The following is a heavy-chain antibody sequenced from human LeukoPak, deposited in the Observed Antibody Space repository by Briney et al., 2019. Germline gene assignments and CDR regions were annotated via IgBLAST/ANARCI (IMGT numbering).Heavy chain of an antibody. CDR1: GFTVSSNX. D-gene: IGHD3-22*01. Sequence: PGGSLRLSCAASGFTVSSNXXXXXXXXXXXXXXXXXXIYSADSGGNTYXXXXXXXXXTISRDXSKNTLYLQMNSLRAEDTAVYYCASGQVVSVRTPYDYWGQGTLVTVSS. J-gene: IGHJ4*02. CDR2: IYSADSGGNT. CDR3: ASGQVVSVRTPYDY. V-gene: IGHV3-53*01.